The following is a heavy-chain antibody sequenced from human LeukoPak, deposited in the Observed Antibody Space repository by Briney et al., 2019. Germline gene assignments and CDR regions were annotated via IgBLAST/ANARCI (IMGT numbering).Heavy chain of an antibody. D-gene: IGHD3-10*01. V-gene: IGHV3-23*01. CDR1: GFTFSSYA. J-gene: IGHJ4*02. Sequence: PGGSLRLSCAASGFTFSSYAMSWVRQAPGKGLEWVSAISGSGGSTYYADSVKGRFTISSDNSKNTLYLQMNSLRAEDTAVYYCAKDGYYYGSGSYSPFDYWGQGTLVTVSS. CDR3: AKDGYYYGSGSYSPFDY. CDR2: ISGSGGST.